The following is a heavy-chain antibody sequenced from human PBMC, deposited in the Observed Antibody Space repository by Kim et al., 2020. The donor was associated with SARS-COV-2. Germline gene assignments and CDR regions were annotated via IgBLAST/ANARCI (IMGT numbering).Heavy chain of an antibody. V-gene: IGHV3-48*03. J-gene: IGHJ4*02. CDR2: ISSSGSAI. Sequence: GGSLRLSCAASGFTFSSYEMNWVRQAPWKGLEWISYISSSGSAIYYADSVKGRFTISRDNAKNSLYLQMNSLRAEDTAVYYCATSYGDYLDVFDYWGQGTLVTVSS. CDR1: GFTFSSYE. D-gene: IGHD4-17*01. CDR3: ATSYGDYLDVFDY.